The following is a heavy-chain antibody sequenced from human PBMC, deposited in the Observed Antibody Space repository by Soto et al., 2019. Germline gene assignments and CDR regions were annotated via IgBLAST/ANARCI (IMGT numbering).Heavy chain of an antibody. CDR1: GYNFDKYW. CDR2: IYPGDSDT. V-gene: IGHV5-51*01. J-gene: IGHJ4*02. CDR3: ARRKGYTVPGRDY. Sequence: EVQLVQSGTEVKKPGESLKISCKVSGYNFDKYWIGWVRQMPGKGLEWMGIIYPGDSDTRYSPSFQGQVTISADKSISTAYLQWSSLKASDTAMYYCARRKGYTVPGRDYWGQGSLVTVSS. D-gene: IGHD5-18*01.